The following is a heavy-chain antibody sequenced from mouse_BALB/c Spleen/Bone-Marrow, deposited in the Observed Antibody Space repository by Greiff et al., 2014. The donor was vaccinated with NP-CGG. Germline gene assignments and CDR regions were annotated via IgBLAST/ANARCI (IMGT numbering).Heavy chain of an antibody. CDR3: ARGGSSRAWFAY. V-gene: IGHV2-9*02. D-gene: IGHD1-1*01. CDR1: EFSLTSYG. Sequence: VQLQQSGPGLVAPSQSLSITCTVSEFSLTSYGVHWVRQPPGKGLEWLGVIWAGGSTNYNSALMSRLSNSKDNSKSQVFLKMNSLQTDDTAMYYCARGGSSRAWFAYWGQGTLVTVSA. CDR2: IWAGGST. J-gene: IGHJ3*01.